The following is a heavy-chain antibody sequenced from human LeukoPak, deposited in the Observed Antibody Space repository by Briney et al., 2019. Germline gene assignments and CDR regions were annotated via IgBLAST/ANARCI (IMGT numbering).Heavy chain of an antibody. CDR2: IAGSGGRT. Sequence: GGSLRLSCAASGFTFSSYAMSWVRQAPGKGLECVSAIAGSGGRTFYANSVKGRFTISRDNSKNTLYLQMNSLRAEDTAVYYCAKDFYGSGINWFDPWGQGTLVTVSS. CDR3: AKDFYGSGINWFDP. J-gene: IGHJ5*02. CDR1: GFTFSSYA. V-gene: IGHV3-23*01. D-gene: IGHD3-10*01.